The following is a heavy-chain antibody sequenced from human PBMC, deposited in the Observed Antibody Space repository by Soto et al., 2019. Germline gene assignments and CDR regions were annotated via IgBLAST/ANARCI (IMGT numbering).Heavy chain of an antibody. D-gene: IGHD3-3*01. CDR3: ARGGVVPFEN. CDR1: GFTFRNYW. CDR2: ISDYGRV. Sequence: EVQLVESGGGLVQSGGSLRLSCAASGFTFRNYWMHWVRQSPGKGLVWVSRISDYGRVNYADSVEGRFTIYRDDAKSDLYLQMSSVRHEDPAVDYGARGGVVPFENWVQRALVTVSS. V-gene: IGHV3-74*01. J-gene: IGHJ4*02.